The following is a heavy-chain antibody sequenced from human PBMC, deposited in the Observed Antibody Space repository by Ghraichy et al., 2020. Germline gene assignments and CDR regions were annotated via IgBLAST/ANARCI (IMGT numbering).Heavy chain of an antibody. J-gene: IGHJ4*02. D-gene: IGHD3-22*01. V-gene: IGHV1-2*02. CDR3: AREAYDSSGSLVDY. CDR2: INPNSGGT. CDR1: GYTFTGYY. Sequence: ASVKVSCKASGYTFTGYYMHWVRQAPGQGLEWMGWINPNSGGTNYAQKFQGRVTMTRDTSISTAYMELSRLRSDDTAVYYCAREAYDSSGSLVDYWGQGTLVTVSS.